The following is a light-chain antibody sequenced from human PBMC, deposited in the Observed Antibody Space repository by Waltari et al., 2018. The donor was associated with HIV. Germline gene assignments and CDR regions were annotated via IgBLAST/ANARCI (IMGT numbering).Light chain of an antibody. CDR3: TGWDASLSEYV. Sequence: QSVPTPPPPAFGTPGPRVTISCSGSHSHIGSDNVYWYQHLPGTAPKLLIYKNIQRPSGVPDRFSGSKSGASAYLAISGLRSEDEADYYCTGWDASLSEYVFGPGTRVTV. CDR1: HSHIGSDN. J-gene: IGLJ1*01. V-gene: IGLV1-47*01. CDR2: KNI.